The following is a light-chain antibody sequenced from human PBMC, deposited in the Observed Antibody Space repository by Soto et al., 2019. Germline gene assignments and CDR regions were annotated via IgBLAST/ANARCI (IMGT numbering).Light chain of an antibody. CDR3: QHYNSYGT. CDR1: QSVSSSF. CDR2: GAS. V-gene: IGKV3-20*01. J-gene: IGKJ1*01. Sequence: VITQAPATLSVSPGERATLSCWASQSVSSSFVAWYQQKPGQAPRLLIYGASSRAAGIPDRFSGSGSGTDFTLTISSLQPDDFATYYCQHYNSYGTFGQGTKVDIK.